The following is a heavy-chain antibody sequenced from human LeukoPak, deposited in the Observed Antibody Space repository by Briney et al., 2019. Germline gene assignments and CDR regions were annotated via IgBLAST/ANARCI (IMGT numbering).Heavy chain of an antibody. Sequence: GGSLRLSCVVSGFKLKSFWMTWVRQAPGKGLEWVATIKQDGRETYYVDSVRGRFTLSRDNAKNSLFLQMNSLRAEDTAVYYCARVVVVVPAASRVLDAFDIWGQGTMVTVSS. D-gene: IGHD2-2*01. CDR2: IKQDGRET. J-gene: IGHJ3*02. CDR3: ARVVVVVPAASRVLDAFDI. V-gene: IGHV3-7*05. CDR1: GFKLKSFW.